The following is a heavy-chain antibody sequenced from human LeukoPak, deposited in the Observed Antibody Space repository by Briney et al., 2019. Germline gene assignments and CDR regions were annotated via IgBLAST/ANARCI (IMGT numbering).Heavy chain of an antibody. CDR2: IYSGDYT. V-gene: IGHV3-53*01. J-gene: IGHJ4*02. CDR3: ARAGSYYPFDY. Sequence: PGGSLRLSCAASGFTVSSNHMSRVRQAPGKGLEWVSVIYSGDYTYYADSVKGRFTISRDNSKNTLYLHMNNLRAEDTAVYYCARAGSYYPFDYWGQGTLVTVSS. D-gene: IGHD3-10*01. CDR1: GFTVSSNH.